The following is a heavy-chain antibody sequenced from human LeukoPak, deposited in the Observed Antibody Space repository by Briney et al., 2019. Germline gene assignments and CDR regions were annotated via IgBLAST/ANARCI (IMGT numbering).Heavy chain of an antibody. V-gene: IGHV4-59*01. CDR2: IYYSGST. CDR1: GGSISSYY. CDR3: ARALTARPGYYYYYMDV. Sequence: PSETLSLTCTVSGGSISSYYWSWIRQPPGKGLEWIGYIYYSGSTNYNPSLKSRVTISVDTSKNQFSLKLSSVTAADTAVYYCARALTARPGYYYYYMDVWGKGTTVTVSS. D-gene: IGHD6-6*01. J-gene: IGHJ6*03.